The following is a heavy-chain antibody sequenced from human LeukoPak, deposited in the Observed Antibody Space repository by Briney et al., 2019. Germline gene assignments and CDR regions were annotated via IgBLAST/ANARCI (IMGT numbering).Heavy chain of an antibody. J-gene: IGHJ4*02. CDR1: GGTFSSYA. CDR3: ARDRGYYYGSGSYYNLDY. CDR2: IIPIFGTA. Sequence: ASVKVSCKASGGTFSSYAISWVRQAPGQGLEWMGGIIPIFGTANYAQKFQGRVTITADESTSTAYMELSSLRSEDTAVYYCARDRGYYYGSGSYYNLDYWGQGTLVTVSS. V-gene: IGHV1-69*01. D-gene: IGHD3-10*01.